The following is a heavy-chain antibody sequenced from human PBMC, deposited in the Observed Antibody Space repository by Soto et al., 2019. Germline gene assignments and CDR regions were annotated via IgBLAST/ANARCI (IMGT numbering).Heavy chain of an antibody. V-gene: IGHV3-30*03. CDR2: MSYDGTNK. J-gene: IGHJ3*02. D-gene: IGHD6-19*01. CDR3: ARDDSSGWYLYVDI. CDR1: GFTFSSYA. Sequence: PGGSLRLSCAASGFTFSSYAMSWVRQAPGKGLEWVAVMSYDGTNKYGDSVKGRFTISRDNSKNMVYLQVNSLRPEDTAVYYCARDDSSGWYLYVDIWGQGTMVTVSS.